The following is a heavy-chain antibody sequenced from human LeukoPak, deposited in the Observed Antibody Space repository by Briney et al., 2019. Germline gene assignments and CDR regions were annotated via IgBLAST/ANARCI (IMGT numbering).Heavy chain of an antibody. CDR1: GFTFSTYA. CDR2: ISGSGGST. D-gene: IGHD3-10*01. Sequence: GGSLRLSCVVSGFTFSTYAMSWVRQAPGKGLEWVSAISGSGGSTYYADSVKGRFTISRDNSKNTLYLQMNSLRAEDTALYYCAKDLLTLWFPDHWGQGTLVTVFS. CDR3: AKDLLTLWFPDH. V-gene: IGHV3-23*01. J-gene: IGHJ4*02.